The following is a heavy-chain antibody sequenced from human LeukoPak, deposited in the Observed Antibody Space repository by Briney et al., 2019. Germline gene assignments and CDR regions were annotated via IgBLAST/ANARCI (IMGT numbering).Heavy chain of an antibody. V-gene: IGHV1-8*01. CDR2: VNPNSGHT. CDR3: ARGAPGSYCSGGSCPYFDY. J-gene: IGHJ4*02. CDR1: GYTFTSYD. D-gene: IGHD2-15*01. Sequence: ASVKVSCKASGYTFTSYDINWVRQATGQGLEWMGWVNPNSGHTGYAQKFQGRVTMTRNTSIATAYMELSSLTSEDTAVYYCARGAPGSYCSGGSCPYFDYWGQGTLVSVSS.